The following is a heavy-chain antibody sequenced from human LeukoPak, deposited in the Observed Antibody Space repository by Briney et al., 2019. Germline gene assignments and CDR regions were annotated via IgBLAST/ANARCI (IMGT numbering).Heavy chain of an antibody. CDR1: GFTVSSNY. V-gene: IGHV3-53*04. CDR3: ARGGRDGYNNFDY. Sequence: GGSLRLSCAASGFTVSSNYMSWVRQAPGKGLEWVSVIYSGGSTYYADSVKGRFTISRHNSKNTLYLQMNSLRAGDTAVYYCARGGRDGYNNFDYWGQGTLVTVSS. J-gene: IGHJ4*02. CDR2: IYSGGST. D-gene: IGHD2-21*01.